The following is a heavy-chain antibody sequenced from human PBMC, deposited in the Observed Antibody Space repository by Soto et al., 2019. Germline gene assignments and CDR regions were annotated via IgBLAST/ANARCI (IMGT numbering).Heavy chain of an antibody. J-gene: IGHJ4*02. Sequence: QVQLVESGGGVVQPGRSLRLSCAASAFTFSSYGMHWVRQAPGKGLEWVAVIWYDGSKKYYVESVKGRFTISRDNSKNTLYLKMNSLRVEDTAMYYCAREGSYRIDYWGQGTLVTVSS. CDR1: AFTFSSYG. CDR2: IWYDGSKK. CDR3: AREGSYRIDY. D-gene: IGHD1-26*01. V-gene: IGHV3-33*01.